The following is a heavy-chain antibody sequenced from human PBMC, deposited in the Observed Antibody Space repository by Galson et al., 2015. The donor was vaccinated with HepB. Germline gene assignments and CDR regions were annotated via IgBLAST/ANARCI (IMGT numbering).Heavy chain of an antibody. Sequence: SLRLSCAASGFTFDDYAISWVRQAPGKGLEWVSGINWNGGDTGYADSVKGRFTISRDNAKNSLYLQMSSLRADDTALYHCAREYVTAAGAYIDYWGQGTLVTVSS. D-gene: IGHD6-13*01. CDR1: GFTFDDYA. V-gene: IGHV3-20*01. CDR2: INWNGGDT. J-gene: IGHJ4*02. CDR3: AREYVTAAGAYIDY.